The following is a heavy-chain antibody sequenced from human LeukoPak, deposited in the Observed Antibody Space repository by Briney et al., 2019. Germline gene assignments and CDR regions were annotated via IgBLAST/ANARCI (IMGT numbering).Heavy chain of an antibody. V-gene: IGHV1-2*06. D-gene: IGHD3-22*01. CDR3: ARVGYYESSGYYEY. J-gene: IGHJ4*02. Sequence: ASVKVSCKASGYTFSAYTMYWVRQAPGRGFEWMGRINSNSGGTRYPQEFQGRVTMTRDTSISTAYMELTSLKSDDTAVYYCARVGYYESSGYYEYWGQGTLVTVSS. CDR2: INSNSGGT. CDR1: GYTFSAYT.